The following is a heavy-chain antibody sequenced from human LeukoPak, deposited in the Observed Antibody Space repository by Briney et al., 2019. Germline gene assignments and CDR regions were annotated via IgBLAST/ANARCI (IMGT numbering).Heavy chain of an antibody. CDR2: IYNSGST. Sequence: SETLSLTCTVSGGSISSSSYYWGWIRQPPGKGLEWIGSIYNSGSTYYNPSLKSRVTISVDTSKNQFSLKLSSVTAADTAVYYCARVPTVTFFDYWGQGTLVTVSS. CDR1: GGSISSSSYY. CDR3: ARVPTVTFFDY. D-gene: IGHD4-17*01. V-gene: IGHV4-39*07. J-gene: IGHJ4*02.